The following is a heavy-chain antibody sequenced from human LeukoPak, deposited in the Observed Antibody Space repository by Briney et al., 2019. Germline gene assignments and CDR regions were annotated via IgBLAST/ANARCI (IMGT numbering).Heavy chain of an antibody. CDR3: AKDIGQWLDYYFDY. Sequence: GGSLRLSCAASGFTFSSYAMSWVRQAPGKGLEWVSYISSSGSTIYYADSVKGRFTISRDNAKNSLYLQMNSLRAEDTALYYCAKDIGQWLDYYFDYWGQGTLVTVSS. CDR1: GFTFSSYA. CDR2: ISSSGSTI. D-gene: IGHD6-19*01. J-gene: IGHJ4*02. V-gene: IGHV3-48*04.